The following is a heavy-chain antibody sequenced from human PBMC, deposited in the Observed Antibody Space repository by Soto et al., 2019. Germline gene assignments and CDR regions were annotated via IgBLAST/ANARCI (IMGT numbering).Heavy chain of an antibody. D-gene: IGHD6-19*01. CDR3: ARDRVAVAGSYGMDV. J-gene: IGHJ6*02. CDR2: IWYDGSNK. Sequence: QVQLVESGGGVVQPGRSLRLSCAASGFTFGSYGMHWVRQAPGKGLEWVAVIWYDGSNKYYADSVKGRFTISRDNSKNTLYLQMNSLRAEDTAVYYCARDRVAVAGSYGMDVWGQGTTVTVSS. V-gene: IGHV3-33*01. CDR1: GFTFGSYG.